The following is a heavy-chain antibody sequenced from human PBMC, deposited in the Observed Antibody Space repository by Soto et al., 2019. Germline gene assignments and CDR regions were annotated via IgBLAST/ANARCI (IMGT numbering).Heavy chain of an antibody. Sequence: VQLVESGGGVVQPGRSLRLSCAASGFTFSSYGMHWVRQAPGKGLEWVAVISYDGSNKYYADSVKGRFTISRDNSKNTLYLQMNSLRAEDTAVYYCAKGTYYYDSSGYVTLGYWGQGTLVTVSS. V-gene: IGHV3-30*18. J-gene: IGHJ4*02. CDR2: ISYDGSNK. D-gene: IGHD3-22*01. CDR3: AKGTYYYDSSGYVTLGY. CDR1: GFTFSSYG.